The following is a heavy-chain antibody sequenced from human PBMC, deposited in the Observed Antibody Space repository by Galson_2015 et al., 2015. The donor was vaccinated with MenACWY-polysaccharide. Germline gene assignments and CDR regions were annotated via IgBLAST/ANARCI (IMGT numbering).Heavy chain of an antibody. J-gene: IGHJ4*02. Sequence: SLRLSCAASGFTFSSYSMNWVRQAPGKGLEWVSYISSSRTIYYADSVKGRFTISRDNGKNSLYLQMNSLRDDDTAVYYCARVLKGLVGATPDYWGQGTLVTVSS. CDR2: ISSSRTI. CDR1: GFTFSSYS. CDR3: ARVLKGLVGATPDY. V-gene: IGHV3-48*02. D-gene: IGHD1-26*01.